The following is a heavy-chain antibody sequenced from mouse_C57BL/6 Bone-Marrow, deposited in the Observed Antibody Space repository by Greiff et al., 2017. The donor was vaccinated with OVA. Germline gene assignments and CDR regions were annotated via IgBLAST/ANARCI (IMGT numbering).Heavy chain of an antibody. J-gene: IGHJ2*01. CDR2: IYPGSGNT. CDR1: GYSFTSYY. D-gene: IGHD2-5*01. Sequence: QVHVKQSGPELVKPGASVKISCKASGYSFTSYYIHWVKQRPGQGLEWIGWIYPGSGNTKYNEKFKGKATLTADTSSSTAYMQLSSLTSEDSAVYYCARNSNYLDYWGQGTTLTVSS. V-gene: IGHV1-66*01. CDR3: ARNSNYLDY.